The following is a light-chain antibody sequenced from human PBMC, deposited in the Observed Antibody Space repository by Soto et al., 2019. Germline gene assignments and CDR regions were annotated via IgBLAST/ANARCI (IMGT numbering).Light chain of an antibody. CDR1: QGISNW. Sequence: DIQMTQSPSSVSSSVGDTVTITCRASQGISNWLAWYQQKPVKAPKLLIYAASNLQSGVPSRFSGSGARTDFALTISSLQPEDFETYSCQQPSNFPLTSGGGTKVEIK. V-gene: IGKV1-12*01. CDR3: QQPSNFPLT. CDR2: AAS. J-gene: IGKJ4*01.